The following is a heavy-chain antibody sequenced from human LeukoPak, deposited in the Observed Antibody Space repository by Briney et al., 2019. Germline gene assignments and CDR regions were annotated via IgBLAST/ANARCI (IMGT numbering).Heavy chain of an antibody. J-gene: IGHJ4*02. V-gene: IGHV3-30-3*01. D-gene: IGHD5-24*01. CDR2: ISYDGSNK. CDR1: GFTFSSYA. CDR3: ARDPTQRWLQWGYFDY. Sequence: GGSLRLSYAASGFTFSSYAMHWVRQAPGKGLEWVAVISYDGSNKYYADSVKGRFTISRDNSKNTLYLQMNSLRAEDTAVYYCARDPTQRWLQWGYFDYWGQGTLVTVSS.